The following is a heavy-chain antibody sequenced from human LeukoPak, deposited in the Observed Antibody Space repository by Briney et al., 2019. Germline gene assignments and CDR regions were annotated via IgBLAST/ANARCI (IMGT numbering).Heavy chain of an antibody. J-gene: IGHJ4*02. CDR3: ARERSSSSDY. Sequence: SETLSLTCAVSGYSISSGYYWGWIRQPPGKGLEWIGSIYHSGSTYYNPSLKSRVTISVDTSKNQFSLKRSSVTAANAGIYYCARERSSSSDYWGQGTLVTVSS. CDR2: IYHSGST. D-gene: IGHD6-6*01. CDR1: GYSISSGYY. V-gene: IGHV4-38-2*02.